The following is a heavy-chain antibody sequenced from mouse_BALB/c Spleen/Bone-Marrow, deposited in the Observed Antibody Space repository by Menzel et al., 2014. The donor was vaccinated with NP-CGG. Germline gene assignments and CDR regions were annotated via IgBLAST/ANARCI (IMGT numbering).Heavy chain of an antibody. CDR2: ILPGSGTT. D-gene: IGHD2-4*01. CDR1: GYTFSTYW. J-gene: IGHJ3*01. Sequence: VKLMESGAELMKPGASVKISCEATGYTFSTYWIEWVKQRPGHGLEWIGEILPGSGTTNYIEKFKGRATFTADTSSNTAYMQLSSLTSEDSAVYYCARLITTGGFAYWGQGTLVTVSA. V-gene: IGHV1-9*01. CDR3: ARLITTGGFAY.